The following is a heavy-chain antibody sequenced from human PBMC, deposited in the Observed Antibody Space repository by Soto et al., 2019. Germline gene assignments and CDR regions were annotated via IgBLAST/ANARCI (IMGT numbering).Heavy chain of an antibody. Sequence: PGGSLRLSCASSGFTFXSYDMQLVRQATGKGLEWVSAIGTAGDTYYPGSVKGRFTISRENAKNSLYLQMNSLRAGDTAVYYCARSPPGGYHYYYGMDVWGQGTTVTVSS. V-gene: IGHV3-13*04. CDR1: GFTFXSYD. CDR2: IGTAGDT. J-gene: IGHJ6*02. CDR3: ARSPPGGYHYYYGMDV. D-gene: IGHD3-22*01.